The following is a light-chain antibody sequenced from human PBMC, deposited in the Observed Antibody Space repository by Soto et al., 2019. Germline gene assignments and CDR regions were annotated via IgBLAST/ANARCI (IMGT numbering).Light chain of an antibody. J-gene: IGLJ3*02. Sequence: QSALTQSASVSGSPAQSINISCTGTSSDVGGYNYVSWYQQHPGKAPTLIIYDVSNRPSGVSTRFSGSKSGNTASLTISGLQAEDEADYSCSSYTSANSWVFGGGTKLTV. CDR2: DVS. CDR3: SSYTSANSWV. CDR1: SSDVGGYNY. V-gene: IGLV2-14*01.